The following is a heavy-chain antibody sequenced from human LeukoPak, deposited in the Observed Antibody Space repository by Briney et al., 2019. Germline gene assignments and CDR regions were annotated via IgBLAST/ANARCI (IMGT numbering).Heavy chain of an antibody. Sequence: GASVKVSCKASGGTFSSYAISWVRQAPGQGLEWMGRIIPILGIANYAQKFQGRVTITADKSTSTAYMELSSLRSEDTAVYYCAREPGPSDSSGYGVGAFDIWGQGTMVTVSS. D-gene: IGHD3-22*01. CDR2: IIPILGIA. CDR3: AREPGPSDSSGYGVGAFDI. V-gene: IGHV1-69*04. CDR1: GGTFSSYA. J-gene: IGHJ3*02.